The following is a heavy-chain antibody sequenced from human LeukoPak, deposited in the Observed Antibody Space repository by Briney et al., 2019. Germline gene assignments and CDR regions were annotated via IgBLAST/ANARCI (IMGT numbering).Heavy chain of an antibody. CDR2: ISGSGGRT. J-gene: IGHJ4*02. CDR3: AKDRGGGNLDFDY. V-gene: IGHV3-23*01. Sequence: GSLRLSCAASGFTFSSYAMTWVRQAPGKGLEWVSVISGSGGRTYYADSVKGRFTISRDNSKNTLYLQMSSLRAEDTAVHYCAKDRGGGNLDFDYWGQGTLVTVSS. CDR1: GFTFSSYA. D-gene: IGHD2-15*01.